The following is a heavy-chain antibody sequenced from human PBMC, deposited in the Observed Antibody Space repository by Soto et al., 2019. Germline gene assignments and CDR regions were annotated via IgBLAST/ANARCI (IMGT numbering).Heavy chain of an antibody. Sequence: QVQLQQSGAGLLKPSETLSLTCAVYGESFSGYIWTWIRQTPGKGLQWIGQINHSGSAYYNPSLKSRGTISVHTSNCQFSLELSSVTAADTAVYYCARGLITGSHYSGGWYYFDSWGQGTQVTVSS. CDR2: INHSGSA. V-gene: IGHV4-34*01. J-gene: IGHJ4*02. CDR1: GESFSGYI. CDR3: ARGLITGSHYSGGWYYFDS. D-gene: IGHD6-19*01.